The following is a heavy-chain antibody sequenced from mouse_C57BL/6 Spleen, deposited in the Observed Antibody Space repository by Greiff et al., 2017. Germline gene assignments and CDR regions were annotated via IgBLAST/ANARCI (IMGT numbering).Heavy chain of an antibody. V-gene: IGHV1-80*01. CDR1: GYAFSSYW. CDR3: ARSPYYDYGAMDY. Sequence: VQLKESGAELVKPGASVKISCKASGYAFSSYWMNWVKQRPGKGLEWIGQIYPGDGDTNYNGKFKGKATLTADKSSSTAYMQLSSLTSEDSAVYFCARSPYYDYGAMDYWGQGTSVTVSS. J-gene: IGHJ4*01. D-gene: IGHD2-4*01. CDR2: IYPGDGDT.